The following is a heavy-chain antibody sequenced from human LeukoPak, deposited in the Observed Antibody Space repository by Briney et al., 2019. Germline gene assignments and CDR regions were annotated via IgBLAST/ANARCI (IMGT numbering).Heavy chain of an antibody. J-gene: IGHJ4*02. D-gene: IGHD4-11*01. CDR3: ARSMSNGGFRLDY. V-gene: IGHV6-1*01. CDR2: TYYRSKWSF. Sequence: SQTLSLTCAIAGDSVSSKNPAWNWIRQSPSRGLEWLGRTYYRSKWSFDYAVSVEGRITIKPDTSKNQFSLQLNSVTLEDTAVYYCARSMSNGGFRLDYWGQGSLVTVSS. CDR1: GDSVSSKNPA.